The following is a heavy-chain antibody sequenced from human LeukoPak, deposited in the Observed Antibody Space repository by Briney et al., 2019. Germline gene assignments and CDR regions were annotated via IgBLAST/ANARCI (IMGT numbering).Heavy chain of an antibody. CDR2: ILPRNSDT. J-gene: IGHJ3*02. V-gene: IGHV5-51*01. Sequence: GASLQISSNTSGCGFNSYWIGWLRQVPGKGLEYMGIILPRNSDTRYSPSFQGHVTLSVDKSITTAYLQWSSLEASDTAIYYCAHTGLEDAFHIWGQGTVVTVSS. D-gene: IGHD1-14*01. CDR3: AHTGLEDAFHI. CDR1: GCGFNSYW.